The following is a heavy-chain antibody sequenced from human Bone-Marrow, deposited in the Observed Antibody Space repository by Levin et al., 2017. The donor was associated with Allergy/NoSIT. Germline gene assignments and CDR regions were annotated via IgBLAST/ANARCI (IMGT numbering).Heavy chain of an antibody. J-gene: IGHJ6*02. CDR2: IYPGDSDS. V-gene: IGHV5-51*01. CDR1: GYRFNNFW. Sequence: PEASVKVSCKGSGYRFNNFWIAWVRQMPGRGLEWMGVIYPGDSDSRYNPSFQGQVTISADKSTSTVTLQWRSLKASDTATYYCARLAYCNDTSCGLTGLDVWGQGTTVSVSS. CDR3: ARLAYCNDTSCGLTGLDV. D-gene: IGHD2/OR15-2a*01.